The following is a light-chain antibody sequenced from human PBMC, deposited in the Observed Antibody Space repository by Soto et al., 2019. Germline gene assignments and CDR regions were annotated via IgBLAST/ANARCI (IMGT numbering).Light chain of an antibody. V-gene: IGKV3-11*01. J-gene: IGKJ2*01. CDR3: QQRSNWRYT. CDR1: QSVSSY. CDR2: DAS. Sequence: EIVLTQSPATLSLSPGERATLSCRASQSVSSYLAWYQQKPGQAPRLLIYDASNRATGIPARFSGSGSGTDFTLTISSLEPEDFAVYYCQQRSNWRYTFGQGTKLVIK.